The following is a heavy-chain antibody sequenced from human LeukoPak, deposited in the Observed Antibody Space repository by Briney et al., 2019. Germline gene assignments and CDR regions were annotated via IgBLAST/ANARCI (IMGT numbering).Heavy chain of an antibody. CDR1: GFTFRKYA. Sequence: GGSLRLSCAASGFTFRKYAMSWVSQAPGKGLEWVSAISGHGGSTYYADSVKGRFTISRDNSKNTLYLQMNSLRAEDTAVYYCVRYYYYYYMDVWGKGTTVTISS. V-gene: IGHV3-23*01. CDR3: VRYYYYYYMDV. D-gene: IGHD1-14*01. J-gene: IGHJ6*03. CDR2: ISGHGGST.